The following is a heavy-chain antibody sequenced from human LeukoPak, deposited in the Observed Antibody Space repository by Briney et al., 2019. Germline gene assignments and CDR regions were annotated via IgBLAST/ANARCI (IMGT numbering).Heavy chain of an antibody. J-gene: IGHJ4*02. D-gene: IGHD6-13*01. CDR3: AKDPSAAAGXFXY. CDR1: GFTFGSYG. V-gene: IGHV3-30*02. Sequence: GGSLRLSCAASGFTFGSYGMHWVRQAPGKGLEWVAFIRYDGSNKYYADSVKGRFTISRDNSKNTLYLQMNSLRAEDTAVYYCAKDPSAAAGXFXYWGQGTLVTV. CDR2: IRYDGSNK.